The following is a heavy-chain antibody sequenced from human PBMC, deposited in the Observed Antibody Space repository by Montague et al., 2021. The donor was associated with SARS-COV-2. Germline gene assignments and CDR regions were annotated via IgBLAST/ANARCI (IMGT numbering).Heavy chain of an antibody. CDR3: ARQMGQSSIFGVVIQYYFDA. CDR1: GGSISSSNYY. CDR2: IYYSGST. Sequence: SETLSLTCTVSGGSISSSNYYWGWIRQPPGKGLEWIGSIYYSGSTYYNPSLKSRVTISVDTSKNQFSLKLSSVTAADTAVYYCARQMGQSSIFGVVIQYYFDAWGQGTLVTVSS. D-gene: IGHD3-3*01. J-gene: IGHJ4*02. V-gene: IGHV4-39*01.